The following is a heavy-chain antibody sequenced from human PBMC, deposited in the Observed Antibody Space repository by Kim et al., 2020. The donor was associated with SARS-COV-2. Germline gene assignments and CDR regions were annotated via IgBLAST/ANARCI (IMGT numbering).Heavy chain of an antibody. D-gene: IGHD3-10*01. CDR1: GFTFGDYA. V-gene: IGHV3-49*04. Sequence: GGSLRLSCTASGFTFGDYAMSWVRQAPGKGLEWVGFIRSKAYGGTTEYAAAVKGRFTISRDDSKSIAYLQMNSLKTEDTAVYYCTREKIARIYYYGSVSYHYWGQGTLVTGSS. J-gene: IGHJ4*02. CDR2: IRSKAYGGTT. CDR3: TREKIARIYYYGSVSYHY.